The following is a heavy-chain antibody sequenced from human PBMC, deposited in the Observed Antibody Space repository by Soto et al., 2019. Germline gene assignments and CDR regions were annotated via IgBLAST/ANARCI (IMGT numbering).Heavy chain of an antibody. CDR2: ISGSGGST. V-gene: IGHV3-23*01. J-gene: IGHJ6*03. D-gene: IGHD4-17*01. CDR1: GFTFSSYA. CDR3: AKEAGVRRLRPPYYYYMDV. Sequence: GGSLRLSCAASGFTFSSYAVSWVRQAPGKGLEWVSAISGSGGSTYYADSVKGRFTISRDNSKNTLYLQMNSLRAEDTAVYYCAKEAGVRRLRPPYYYYMDVWGKGTTVTVSS.